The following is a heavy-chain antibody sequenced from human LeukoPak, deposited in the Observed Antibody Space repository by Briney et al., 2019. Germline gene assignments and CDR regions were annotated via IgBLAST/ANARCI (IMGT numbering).Heavy chain of an antibody. J-gene: IGHJ6*02. CDR2: IYYSGST. D-gene: IGHD2-2*01. CDR1: GGSISSYY. CDR3: ARGDAPPPYYYYGMDV. Sequence: SETLSLTCTVSGGSISSYYWSWIRQPPGKGLEWIGYIYYSGSTNYNPSLKSRVTISVDTSKNQFSLKLSSVTAADTAVYYCARGDAPPPYYYYGMDVWGQGTTVTVSS. V-gene: IGHV4-59*08.